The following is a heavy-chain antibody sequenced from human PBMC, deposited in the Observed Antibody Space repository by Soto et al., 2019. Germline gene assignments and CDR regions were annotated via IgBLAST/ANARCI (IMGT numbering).Heavy chain of an antibody. CDR1: GFTFSSYS. J-gene: IGHJ5*02. CDR2: ISSSSSTI. V-gene: IGHV3-48*02. CDR3: ARDEDSGYSGYAIGSGVGWFDP. D-gene: IGHD5-12*01. Sequence: EVQLVESGGGLVQPGGSLRLSCAASGFTFSSYSLNWVRQAPGKGLEWVSYISSSSSTIYYADSVKGRFTISRDNAKNSLYLQMNSLRDEDTAVYYCARDEDSGYSGYAIGSGVGWFDPWGQGTLVTVSS.